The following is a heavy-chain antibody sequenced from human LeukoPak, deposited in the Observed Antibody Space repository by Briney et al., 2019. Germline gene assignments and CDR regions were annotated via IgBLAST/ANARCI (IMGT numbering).Heavy chain of an antibody. CDR2: ISHDGGTP. Sequence: GGSLRLSCAASGFTFSSYAMSWVRQAPGKGLEWVSAISHDGGTPYYADSVKGRFTISRDSSKNTVYLQMNSLRAEDTAVYYCAKARDSLGELSFHGGQGTLVTVSS. V-gene: IGHV3-23*01. D-gene: IGHD3-16*02. CDR1: GFTFSSYA. J-gene: IGHJ4*02. CDR3: AKARDSLGELSFH.